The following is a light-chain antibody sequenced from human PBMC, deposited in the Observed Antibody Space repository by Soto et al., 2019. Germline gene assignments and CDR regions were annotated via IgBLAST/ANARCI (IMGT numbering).Light chain of an antibody. CDR3: NSYTSASTYL. V-gene: IGLV2-14*03. Sequence: QSVLTQPASVSGSPGQSITISCTGTGSDIGSYNYVSWYQHHPGKVPKFIIYDVTNRPSGVSDRFSGSKSGNTASLTISGLQAEDEADYYCNSYTSASTYLFGTGTKVTVL. J-gene: IGLJ1*01. CDR2: DVT. CDR1: GSDIGSYNY.